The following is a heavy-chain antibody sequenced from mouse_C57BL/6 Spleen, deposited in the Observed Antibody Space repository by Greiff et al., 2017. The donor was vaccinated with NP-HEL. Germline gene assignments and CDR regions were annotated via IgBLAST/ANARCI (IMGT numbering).Heavy chain of an antibody. Sequence: EVKLQQSGPELVKPGASVKMSCKASGYTFTDYNMHWVKQSHGKSLEWIGYINPNNGGTSYNQKFKGKATLTVNKSSSTAYMELRSLTSEDSAVYYCARSAYYSNYGGFAYWGQGTLVTVSA. CDR3: ARSAYYSNYGGFAY. CDR2: INPNNGGT. CDR1: GYTFTDYN. D-gene: IGHD2-5*01. J-gene: IGHJ3*01. V-gene: IGHV1-22*01.